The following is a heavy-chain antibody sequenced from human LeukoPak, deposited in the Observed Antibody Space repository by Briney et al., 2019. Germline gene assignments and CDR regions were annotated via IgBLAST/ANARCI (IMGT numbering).Heavy chain of an antibody. Sequence: GESLKISCKGSGYSFTSYWIGWVRQMPGKGLEWMGITYPGDSDTRYSPSFQGQVTISADKSISTAYLQWSSLKASDTAMYYCARSLRYFDWLLSFSYYFDYWGQGTLVTVSS. D-gene: IGHD3-9*01. V-gene: IGHV5-51*01. CDR3: ARSLRYFDWLLSFSYYFDY. J-gene: IGHJ4*02. CDR1: GYSFTSYW. CDR2: TYPGDSDT.